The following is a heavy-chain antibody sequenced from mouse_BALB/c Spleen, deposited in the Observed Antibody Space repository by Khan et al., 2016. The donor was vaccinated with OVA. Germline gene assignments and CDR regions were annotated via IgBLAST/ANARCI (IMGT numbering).Heavy chain of an antibody. Sequence: QVQLQQSGPELVKPGVSVKISCKASGYIFTDYYINWVKQKPGQGLKWIGWIYPGSGNTKYNENFKGKATLTVDTSSSTAYMQLSSLTSEDTAVYFCARGNYYGSTSWFGYWGQGTLVTVST. J-gene: IGHJ3*01. CDR1: GYIFTDYY. CDR3: ARGNYYGSTSWFGY. D-gene: IGHD1-1*01. CDR2: IYPGSGNT. V-gene: IGHV1-84*02.